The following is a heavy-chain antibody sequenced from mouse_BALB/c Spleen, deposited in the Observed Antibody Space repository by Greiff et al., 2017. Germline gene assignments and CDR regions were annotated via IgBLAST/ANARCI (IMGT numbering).Heavy chain of an antibody. CDR2: ISNGGGST. CDR3: ARQGGGFDY. J-gene: IGHJ2*01. Sequence: EVKLMESGGGLVQPGGSLKLSCAASGFTFSSYTMSWVRQTPEKRLEWVAYISNGGGSTYYPDTVKGRFTISRDNAKNTLYLQMSSLKSEDTAMYYCARQGGGFDYWGQGTTLTDSS. D-gene: IGHD1-1*02. CDR1: GFTFSSYT. V-gene: IGHV5-12-2*01.